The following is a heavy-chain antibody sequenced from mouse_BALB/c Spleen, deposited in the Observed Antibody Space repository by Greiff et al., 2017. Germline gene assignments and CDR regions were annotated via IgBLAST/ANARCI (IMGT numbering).Heavy chain of an antibody. CDR3: ARNSHYGNLAWFAY. CDR2: IWSGGST. Sequence: QVQLKQSGPSLVQPSQSLSITCTVSGFSLTSYGVHWVRQSPGKGLEWLGVIWSGGSTDYNAAFISRLSISKDNSKSQVFFKMNSLQANDTAIYYCARNSHYGNLAWFAYWGQGTLVTVSA. CDR1: GFSLTSYG. D-gene: IGHD2-1*01. V-gene: IGHV2-2*02. J-gene: IGHJ3*01.